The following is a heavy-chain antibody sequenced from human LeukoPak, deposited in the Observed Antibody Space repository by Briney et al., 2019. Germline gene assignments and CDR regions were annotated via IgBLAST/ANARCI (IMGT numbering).Heavy chain of an antibody. V-gene: IGHV1-8*01. D-gene: IGHD2-2*01. CDR3: ARGSTPIRGTRDCSSTSCPGKFDY. Sequence: ASVKVSCKASGYTFTSYDINWVRQATGHGLEWMGRMHPNIGNTGYAQKFQGRVTMTRNTSISTAYMELSSLRSEDTAVYYRARGSTPIRGTRDCSSTSCPGKFDYWGQGTLVTVSS. CDR1: GYTFTSYD. J-gene: IGHJ4*02. CDR2: MHPNIGNT.